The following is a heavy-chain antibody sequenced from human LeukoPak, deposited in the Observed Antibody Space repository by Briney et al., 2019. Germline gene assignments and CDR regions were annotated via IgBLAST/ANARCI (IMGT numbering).Heavy chain of an antibody. V-gene: IGHV4-61*02. CDR3: ARGLPVWGNNAFDI. J-gene: IGHJ3*02. Sequence: SQTLSLTCTVSGGSISSGGYYWNWIRQPAGKGLEWIGRIYTSGSTNYNPSLKSRVTISLDTSKNQFSLKLSSVTAADTVVFYCARGLPVWGNNAFDIWGQGTMVTVSS. D-gene: IGHD3-16*01. CDR2: IYTSGST. CDR1: GGSISSGGYY.